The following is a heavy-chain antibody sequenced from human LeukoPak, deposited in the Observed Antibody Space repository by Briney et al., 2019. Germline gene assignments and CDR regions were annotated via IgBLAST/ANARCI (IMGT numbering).Heavy chain of an antibody. V-gene: IGHV1-69*01. D-gene: IGHD2-2*01. Sequence: ASVKVSCKASGGTFSSYAISWVRQAPGQGLEWMGGIIPIFGTANYAQRFQGRVTITADESTSTAYMELSSLRFEDTAVYCCARGEDIVVVPAADDAFDIWGQGTMVTVSS. CDR3: ARGEDIVVVPAADDAFDI. CDR1: GGTFSSYA. CDR2: IIPIFGTA. J-gene: IGHJ3*02.